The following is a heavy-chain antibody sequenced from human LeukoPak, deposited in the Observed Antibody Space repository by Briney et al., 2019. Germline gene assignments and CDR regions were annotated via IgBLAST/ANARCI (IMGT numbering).Heavy chain of an antibody. D-gene: IGHD6-19*01. CDR1: GFTFSKYW. CDR2: INTDGTVT. CDR3: ATKQWLAPPPDS. V-gene: IGHV3-74*01. Sequence: PGGSLRLSCAASGFTFSKYWMLWVRQAPGKGLESVSRINTDGTVTTYADSVKGRFTVSRDSADNTMFLQTNSVRDEDTAVYYCATKQWLAPPPDSWGQGTPVTVSS. J-gene: IGHJ4*02.